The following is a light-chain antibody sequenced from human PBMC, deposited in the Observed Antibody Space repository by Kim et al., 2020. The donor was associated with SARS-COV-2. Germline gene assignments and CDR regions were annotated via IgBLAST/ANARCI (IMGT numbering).Light chain of an antibody. CDR2: SNN. CDR1: SANIGSNS. V-gene: IGLV1-44*01. J-gene: IGLJ2*01. CDR3: AAWDDNLGGVL. Sequence: QSVLTQPPSASGTPGQRVTFSCSGTSANIGSNSVNWYQQFPGTAPKLLIYSNNQRPSGVPDRFSSSKSGTSASLAISGLQSEDEADFYCAAWDDNLGGVLFGGGTQLAVL.